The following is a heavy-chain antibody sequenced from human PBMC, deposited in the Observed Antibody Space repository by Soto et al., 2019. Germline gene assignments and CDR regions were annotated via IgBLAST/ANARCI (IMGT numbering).Heavy chain of an antibody. CDR2: INPSGGSA. D-gene: IGHD3-16*01. J-gene: IGHJ4*02. Sequence: QVQLVQSGAEVKKPGASVKVSCKASGYTFTDYYIHWVRQAPGQGLEWMGLINPSGGSASYAQKFRGRGTMTXXTXTXIVYMELSSLRSEDTAVYYCARDHPLGGGPKRDFEYWGQGTLVTVSS. V-gene: IGHV1-46*01. CDR3: ARDHPLGGGPKRDFEY. CDR1: GYTFTDYY.